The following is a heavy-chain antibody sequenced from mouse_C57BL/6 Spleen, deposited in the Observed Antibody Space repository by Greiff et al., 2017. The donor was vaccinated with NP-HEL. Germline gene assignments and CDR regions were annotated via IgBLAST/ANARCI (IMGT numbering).Heavy chain of an antibody. CDR1: GYNFTSYW. D-gene: IGHD1-1*01. J-gene: IGHJ3*01. CDR2: IYPGRGST. Sequence: QVQLQQPGAELVKPGASVQMSCKASGYNFTSYWITWVKQRPGQGLAWIGAIYPGRGSTNYNEKFKSKATLTVDTSSSTAYMQLSSLTSEDSAVYYCARSGYYGSWCADWGQGSVVTVSA. CDR3: ARSGYYGSWCAD. V-gene: IGHV1-55*01.